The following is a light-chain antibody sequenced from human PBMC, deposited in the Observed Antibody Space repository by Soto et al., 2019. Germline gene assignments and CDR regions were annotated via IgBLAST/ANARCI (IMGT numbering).Light chain of an antibody. J-gene: IGKJ1*01. V-gene: IGKV3-15*01. CDR1: QSVSSN. Sequence: EIVMTQSPATLSVSPGERATLSCRASQSVSSNLAWYQQNPGQAPRLLIYGASTRGTGIPARFSGSESGTEFTRTLSSLQSEDVAVYDCQQYNNWPRRPFGQGTNLEI. CDR2: GAS. CDR3: QQYNNWPRRP.